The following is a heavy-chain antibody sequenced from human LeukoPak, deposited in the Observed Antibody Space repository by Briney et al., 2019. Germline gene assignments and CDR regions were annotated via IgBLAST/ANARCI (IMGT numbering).Heavy chain of an antibody. V-gene: IGHV1-69*04. CDR3: ARSTVVTPPDASDM. Sequence: GASVKVSCKASGGTFTSYAISWVRQAPGQGLEWMGRIIPILGIANYAQKFQGRVTITADKSTSTAYMELSRLRSEDTAVYYCARSTVVTPPDASDMWGEGTMVTVSS. J-gene: IGHJ3*02. CDR2: IIPILGIA. D-gene: IGHD4-23*01. CDR1: GGTFTSYA.